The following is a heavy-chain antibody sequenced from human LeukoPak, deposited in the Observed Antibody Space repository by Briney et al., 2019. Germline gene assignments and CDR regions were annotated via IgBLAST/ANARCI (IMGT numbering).Heavy chain of an antibody. Sequence: ASVKVSCKAFGYAFRNYVMNWVRQAPGQGLEWMGRINTNTGNPTYAQGFTGRFVFSLDTSVSTAFLQISSLKAEDTAVYYCAKGDQLLYLVGVDYNWFDPWGQGTLVTVSS. V-gene: IGHV7-4-1*02. CDR1: GYAFRNYV. J-gene: IGHJ5*02. D-gene: IGHD2-2*02. CDR2: INTNTGNP. CDR3: AKGDQLLYLVGVDYNWFDP.